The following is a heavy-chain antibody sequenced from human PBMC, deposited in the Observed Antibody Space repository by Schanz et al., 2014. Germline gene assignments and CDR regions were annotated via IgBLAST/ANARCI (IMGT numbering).Heavy chain of an antibody. J-gene: IGHJ3*02. CDR1: GFSFSGFA. CDR2: VSHDGFTK. D-gene: IGHD6-19*01. Sequence: QVQLEESGGGVVQPGGSLRLSCVASGFSFSGFAVHWVRQAPGKGLEWVSIVSHDGFTKHYADSVRGRFTLSRDNSKNTVYLQMNSLXAXDTALYFCATDYSGGGCHIWGQGTMVTVSS. CDR3: ATDYSGGGCHI. V-gene: IGHV3-30*04.